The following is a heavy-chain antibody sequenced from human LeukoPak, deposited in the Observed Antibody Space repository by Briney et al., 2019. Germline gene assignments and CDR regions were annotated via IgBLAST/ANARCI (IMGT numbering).Heavy chain of an antibody. V-gene: IGHV4-30-2*01. D-gene: IGHD3-10*01. J-gene: IGHJ4*02. CDR2: IYHSGST. Sequence: SQTLSLTRTVSGGSISSGDYYWSWTRQPPGKGLEWVGEIYHSGSTNYNPSLKSRVTISVDKSKNQFSLKLSSVTAEDTAVYYCARGYYGSGSYYIVWGQGTLVTVSS. CDR1: GGSISSGDYY. CDR3: ARGYYGSGSYYIV.